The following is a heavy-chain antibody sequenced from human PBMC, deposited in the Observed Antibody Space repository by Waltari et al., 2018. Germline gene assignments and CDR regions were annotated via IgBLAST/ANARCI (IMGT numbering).Heavy chain of an antibody. Sequence: EVQLVESGGDLVQPGGSLRLSCAAPGFTFSNYWMHWVRQAPGKGLAWVSRINVDGSSTVYANSVAGRFTISRDNAKNTVYLEMSGLRAEDTAVYYCTRGEINYSRFDYWGQGSLVTVSS. D-gene: IGHD4-4*01. V-gene: IGHV3-74*01. CDR3: TRGEINYSRFDY. J-gene: IGHJ4*02. CDR2: INVDGSST. CDR1: GFTFSNYW.